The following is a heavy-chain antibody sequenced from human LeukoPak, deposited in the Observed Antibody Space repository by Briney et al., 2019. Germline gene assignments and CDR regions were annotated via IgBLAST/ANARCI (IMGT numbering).Heavy chain of an antibody. Sequence: GASVKVSCRASGYTLTSYGINWVRQAPGQGLEWLGWISAYTGDTKYAQNLQGRVNMTTDTSTSTAYMELSSLRSEDTAVYYCARVLKEELRFLVYYYYMDVWGKGTTVTVSS. CDR2: ISAYTGDT. CDR1: GYTLTSYG. V-gene: IGHV1-18*04. D-gene: IGHD1-7*01. CDR3: ARVLKEELRFLVYYYYMDV. J-gene: IGHJ6*03.